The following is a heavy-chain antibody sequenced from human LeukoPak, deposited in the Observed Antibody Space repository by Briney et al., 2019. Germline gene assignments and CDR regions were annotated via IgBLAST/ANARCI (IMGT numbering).Heavy chain of an antibody. CDR3: ASPVRNDVDYYYYYDIDV. CDR1: GYTFTSYY. J-gene: IGHJ6*02. D-gene: IGHD1-1*01. CDR2: INPSGGST. V-gene: IGHV1-46*01. Sequence: GASVKVSCKAAGYTFTSYYMHWVRQAPGQGREWVGIINPSGGSTSYAQKFQGRVTMTRDTSTSTVYMELSSLRSEDTAVYYCASPVRNDVDYYYYYDIDVWGQGTTVTVS.